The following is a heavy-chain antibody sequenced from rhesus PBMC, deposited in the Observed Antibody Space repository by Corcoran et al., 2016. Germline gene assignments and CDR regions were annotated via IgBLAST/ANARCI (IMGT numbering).Heavy chain of an antibody. J-gene: IGHJ4*01. D-gene: IGHD1-44*01. CDR3: ANGPWDRPFDY. V-gene: IGHV4-169*02. Sequence: QVQLQESGPGLVKPSEPLSVTCAVSGGSISSIYCSWIRQVPGKGLEWIGYNYGSGSSTNYNTPLKSRVTLSVDKSKNQCSLKLSAVTAADTAVYYCANGPWDRPFDYWGQGVLVTVSS. CDR2: NYGSGSST. CDR1: GGSISSIY.